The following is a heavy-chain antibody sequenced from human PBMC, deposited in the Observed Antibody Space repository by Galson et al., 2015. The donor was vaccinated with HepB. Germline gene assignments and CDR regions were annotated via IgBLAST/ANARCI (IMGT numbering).Heavy chain of an antibody. CDR1: GYTFTSYA. CDR3: ARRSIAVAGTAGMDV. Sequence: SVKVSCKASGYTFTSYAMHWVRQAPGQRLEWMGWINAGNGNTKYSQKFQGRVTITRDTSASTAYMELSSLRSEDTAVYYCARRSIAVAGTAGMDVWGQGTTVTVSS. V-gene: IGHV1-3*01. D-gene: IGHD6-19*01. CDR2: INAGNGNT. J-gene: IGHJ6*02.